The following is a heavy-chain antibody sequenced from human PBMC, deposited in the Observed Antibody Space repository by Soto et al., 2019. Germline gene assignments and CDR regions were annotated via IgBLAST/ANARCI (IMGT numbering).Heavy chain of an antibody. D-gene: IGHD3-9*01. V-gene: IGHV3-30-3*01. CDR1: EFSFSSYA. CDR3: ARTFDTITYYFDY. Sequence: GGSLRLSCTASEFSFSSYAMHWIRQSPGKGLEWVAVISFNGNSLHYADSVKDRFTISRDNSKSTLYLQMNNMRTEDTAVYYCARTFDTITYYFDYWGQGTLVTVSS. J-gene: IGHJ4*02. CDR2: ISFNGNSL.